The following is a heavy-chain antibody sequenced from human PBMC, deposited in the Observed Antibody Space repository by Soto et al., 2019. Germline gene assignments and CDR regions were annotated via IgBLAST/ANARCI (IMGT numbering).Heavy chain of an antibody. CDR2: ISTYNGNT. V-gene: IGHV1-18*01. Sequence: ASVKVSCXVSGYTFTTYGISWVRQAPGQGLEWMGWISTYNGNTNYAQSLQGRVAMTTDTSTRTAYLDLRSLRSDDTALYYCARDDYGGIFDYWGQGTLVTVSS. J-gene: IGHJ4*02. D-gene: IGHD4-17*01. CDR3: ARDDYGGIFDY. CDR1: GYTFTTYG.